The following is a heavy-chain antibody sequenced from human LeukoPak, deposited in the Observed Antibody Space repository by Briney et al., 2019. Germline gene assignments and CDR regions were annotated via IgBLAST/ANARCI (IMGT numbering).Heavy chain of an antibody. CDR3: ARDLGGYSYGYFDY. Sequence: PSETLSLTCTVSGGSISSHYWSWIRQPPGKGLKWIGYIYYSGSTNYNPSLKSRVTISVDTSKNQFSLKLSSVTAADTAVYYCARDLGGYSYGYFDYWGQGTLVTVSS. J-gene: IGHJ4*02. CDR2: IYYSGST. V-gene: IGHV4-59*11. D-gene: IGHD5-18*01. CDR1: GGSISSHY.